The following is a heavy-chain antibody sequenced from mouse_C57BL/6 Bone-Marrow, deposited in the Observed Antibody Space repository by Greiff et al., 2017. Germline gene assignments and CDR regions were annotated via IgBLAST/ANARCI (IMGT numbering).Heavy chain of an antibody. V-gene: IGHV1-82*01. CDR1: GYAFSSSW. CDR3: ARAGVTTVAWFDY. D-gene: IGHD1-1*01. CDR2: IYPGDGDT. Sequence: VQRVESGPELVKPGASVKISCKASGYAFSSSWMNWVKQRPGKGLAWIGRIYPGDGDTNYNGKFKGKATLTADKSSSTAYMQLSSLTSEDSAVXFCARAGVTTVAWFDYWGQGTTLTVSS. J-gene: IGHJ2*01.